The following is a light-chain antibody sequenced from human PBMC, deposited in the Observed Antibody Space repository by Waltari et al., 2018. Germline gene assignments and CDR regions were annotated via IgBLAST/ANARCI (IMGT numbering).Light chain of an antibody. J-gene: IGLJ3*02. V-gene: IGLV2-23*02. CDR3: CSYGGASLRV. Sequence: QSALTQPASVSGSPGQSITLSCTATTSDIGRYNLLSWYQQHPGEVPKLIIYEVNKRPSGVSNRFSGSKSGNTASLTISGLQPEDEADYYCCSYGGASLRVFGGGTKVTVL. CDR1: TSDIGRYNL. CDR2: EVN.